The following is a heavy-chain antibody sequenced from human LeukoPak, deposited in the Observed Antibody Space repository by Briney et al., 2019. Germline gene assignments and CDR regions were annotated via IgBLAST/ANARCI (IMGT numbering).Heavy chain of an antibody. J-gene: IGHJ4*02. D-gene: IGHD6-13*01. CDR1: GFTFRSYE. Sequence: TGGSLRLSCAASGFTFRSYEMNWVRQAPGQGLEWVSYISSSGSTIYYADSVKGRFTISRDNSKNTLYLQMNSLRAEDTAVYYCAKGRQQLAINPFDYWGQGTLVTVSS. CDR3: AKGRQQLAINPFDY. V-gene: IGHV3-48*03. CDR2: ISSSGSTI.